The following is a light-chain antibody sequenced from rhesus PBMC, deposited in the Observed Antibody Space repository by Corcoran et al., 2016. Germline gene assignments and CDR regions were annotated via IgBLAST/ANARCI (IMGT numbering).Light chain of an antibody. Sequence: HAALTPPGSVSASPGQSVTISCPGTSSDIGGYNYVSWYQQQPGTAPTLMIYEVSKRPSGVSDRFSGSKSGNTASLTIAGLQAEDEADYYCHSYAGSNTYIFGAGTRLTVL. CDR3: HSYAGSNTYI. J-gene: IGLJ1*01. CDR1: SSDIGGYNY. CDR2: EVS. V-gene: IGLV2-32*02.